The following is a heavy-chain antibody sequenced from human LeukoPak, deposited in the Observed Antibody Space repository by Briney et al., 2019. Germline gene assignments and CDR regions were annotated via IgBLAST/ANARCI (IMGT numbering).Heavy chain of an antibody. CDR2: IYYSGNT. CDR3: ARVRLVGYDILTGYYSFDY. CDR1: GGSISTYS. J-gene: IGHJ4*02. V-gene: IGHV4-59*01. Sequence: PSETLSLTCTVSGGSISTYSWSWIRQPPGKELEWIGYIYYSGNTNYNPSLKSRVTISVDTSKNQFSLKLSSVTAADTAVYYCARVRLVGYDILTGYYSFDYWGQGTLVTVSS. D-gene: IGHD3-9*01.